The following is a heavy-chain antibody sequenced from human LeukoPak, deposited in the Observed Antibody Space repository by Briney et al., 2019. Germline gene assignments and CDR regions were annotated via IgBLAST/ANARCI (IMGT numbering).Heavy chain of an antibody. CDR3: AKGSRGSCRGTYCYSFDN. CDR2: ISGSDPGT. J-gene: IGHJ4*02. D-gene: IGHD2-21*02. V-gene: IGHV3-23*01. CDR1: EFSFSTYA. Sequence: GGSLRLSCAASEFSFSTYAMSWVRQIPGKGLEWVSAISGSDPGTYYADSVKGRFTISRVNSRNTLYLQMNRLRVEDTAVYYCAKGSRGSCRGTYCYSFDNWGQGAVVTVSS.